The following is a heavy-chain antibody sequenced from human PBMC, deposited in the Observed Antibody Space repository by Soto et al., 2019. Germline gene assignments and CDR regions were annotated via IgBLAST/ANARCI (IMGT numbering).Heavy chain of an antibody. CDR1: GFTFSGYW. V-gene: IGHV3-7*03. J-gene: IGHJ5*02. CDR2: INRDGSEE. D-gene: IGHD2-2*01. CDR3: ARDPGPRSASIRGLGWFDP. Sequence: EMLLVESGGGLVQPGGSLRLSCVASGFTFSGYWMSWVRQAPGKGLVWVANINRDGSEEHSVDSVKGRFTISRDNAKNSVYLQMDSLRGDDSAVYYCARDPGPRSASIRGLGWFDPWGQGTLVTVSS.